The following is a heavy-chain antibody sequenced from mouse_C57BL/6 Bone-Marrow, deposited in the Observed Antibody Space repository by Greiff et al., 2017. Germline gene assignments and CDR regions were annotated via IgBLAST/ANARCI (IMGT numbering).Heavy chain of an antibody. CDR2: ISDGGSYT. V-gene: IGHV5-4*03. J-gene: IGHJ3*01. CDR3: ASLGGFAY. Sequence: EVKLVESGGGLVKPGGSLKLSCAASGFTFSSYAMSWVRQTPEKRLEWVATISDGGSYTYYPDNVKGRFTISRDNAKNNLYLQMSHLKSEDTAMYYCASLGGFAYWGQGTRVTVSA. D-gene: IGHD4-1*01. CDR1: GFTFSSYA.